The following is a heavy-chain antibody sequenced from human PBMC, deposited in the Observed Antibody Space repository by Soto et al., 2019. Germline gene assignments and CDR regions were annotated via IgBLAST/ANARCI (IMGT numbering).Heavy chain of an antibody. V-gene: IGHV3-49*03. J-gene: IGHJ4*02. CDR2: IRSKAYGGTT. CDR1: GFTFVDYA. D-gene: IGHD6-19*01. Sequence: GGSLRLSCTASGFTFVDYAMSWFRQAPGKGLEWVGFIRSKAYGGTTEYAASVKGRFTISRDDSKSIAYLQMNSLKTEDTAVYYCTRMIAVAGPFDYWGQGTLVTVSS. CDR3: TRMIAVAGPFDY.